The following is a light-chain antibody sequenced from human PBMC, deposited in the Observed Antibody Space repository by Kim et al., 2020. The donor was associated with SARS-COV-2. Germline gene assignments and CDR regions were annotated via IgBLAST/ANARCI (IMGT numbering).Light chain of an antibody. CDR2: RNN. V-gene: IGLV1-47*01. Sequence: FVYWYQHLPGTAPKLLMSRNNQRPSGVPDRFSGFKSGTSAFLAISGLRSEDEGDYYCAAWDDSLSARWVFGGGTKVTVL. CDR3: AAWDDSLSARWV. J-gene: IGLJ3*02. CDR1: F.